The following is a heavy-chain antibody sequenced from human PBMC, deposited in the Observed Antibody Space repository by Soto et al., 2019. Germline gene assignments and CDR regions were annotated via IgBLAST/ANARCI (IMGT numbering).Heavy chain of an antibody. V-gene: IGHV4-39*01. CDR1: GGSISSSSYY. D-gene: IGHD5-12*01. CDR2: IYYSGST. J-gene: IGHJ4*02. Sequence: PSETLSLTFTVSGGSISSSSYYWGWIRQPPGKVLEWIGSIYYSGSTYYNPSLKSRVTISVDTSKNQFSLKLSSMTAADTAVYYCARRGYSGYDYPPYYFDYWGQGTLVTVS. CDR3: ARRGYSGYDYPPYYFDY.